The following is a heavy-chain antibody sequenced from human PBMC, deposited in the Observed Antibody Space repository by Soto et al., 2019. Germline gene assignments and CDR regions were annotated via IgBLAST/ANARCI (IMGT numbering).Heavy chain of an antibody. J-gene: IGHJ5*02. CDR3: ARIRAANWFDP. CDR2: IYPGDSDT. Sequence: PGESLKISCQVSGYSFTNYWIGWVRQMPGKGLEWMGIIYPGDSDTRYSPSFQGQVTISADKSIATAYLQWSSLKASDTAIYFCARIRAANWFDPWGQGTLVTAPQ. D-gene: IGHD6-25*01. V-gene: IGHV5-51*01. CDR1: GYSFTNYW.